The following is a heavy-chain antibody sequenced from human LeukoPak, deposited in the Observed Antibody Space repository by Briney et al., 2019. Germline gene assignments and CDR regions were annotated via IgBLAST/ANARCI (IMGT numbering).Heavy chain of an antibody. Sequence: SGPMLVNPTQTLTLTCTFSGFSLSTSGVGVGWIRQPPGKAPEWLALIYWDDDKRYSPSLKSRLTITKDTSKNQVVLTMTNVDPLDTATYYCANRRGTSGWSEGYFDYWGQGTLVTVSS. J-gene: IGHJ4*02. D-gene: IGHD6-19*01. CDR1: GFSLSTSGVG. CDR2: IYWDDDK. CDR3: ANRRGTSGWSEGYFDY. V-gene: IGHV2-5*02.